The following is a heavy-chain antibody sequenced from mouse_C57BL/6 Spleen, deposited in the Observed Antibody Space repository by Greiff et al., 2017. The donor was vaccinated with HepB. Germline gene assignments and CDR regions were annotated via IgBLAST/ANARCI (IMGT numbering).Heavy chain of an antibody. CDR2: INPNNGGT. CDR3: AGNYYDYDGDAMDY. J-gene: IGHJ4*01. V-gene: IGHV1-26*01. CDR1: GYTFTDYY. D-gene: IGHD2-4*01. Sequence: SGPELVKPGASVKISCKASGYTFTDYYMNWVKQSHGKSLEWIGDINPNNGGTSYNQKFKGKATLTVDKSSSTAYMELRSLTSEDSAVYYCAGNYYDYDGDAMDYWGQGTSVTVSS.